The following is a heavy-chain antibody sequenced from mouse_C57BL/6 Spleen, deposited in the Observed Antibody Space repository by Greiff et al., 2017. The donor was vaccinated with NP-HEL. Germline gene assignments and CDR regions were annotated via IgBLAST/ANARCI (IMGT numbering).Heavy chain of an antibody. J-gene: IGHJ4*01. V-gene: IGHV1-26*01. Sequence: EVQLQQSGPELVKPGASVKISCKASGYTFTDYYMNWVKQSHGKSLEWIGDINPNNGGTSYNQKFKGKATLTVDKSSSTAYMALRSLTSEDSAVYYCARWLLRDYYAMDYWGQGTSVTVSS. CDR1: GYTFTDYY. D-gene: IGHD2-3*01. CDR3: ARWLLRDYYAMDY. CDR2: INPNNGGT.